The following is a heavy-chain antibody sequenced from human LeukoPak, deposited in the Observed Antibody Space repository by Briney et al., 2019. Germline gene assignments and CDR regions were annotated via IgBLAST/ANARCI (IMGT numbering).Heavy chain of an antibody. CDR2: ISYDGSNK. D-gene: IGHD3-3*01. CDR1: GFTFSSYA. Sequence: GGSLRLSCAASGFTFSSYAMHWVRQAPGKGLERVAVISYDGSNKYYADSVKGRFTISRDNSKNTLYPQMNSLRAEDTAVYYCARVYYDFWSGYSPYGYWGQGTLVTVSS. CDR3: ARVYYDFWSGYSPYGY. J-gene: IGHJ4*02. V-gene: IGHV3-30-3*01.